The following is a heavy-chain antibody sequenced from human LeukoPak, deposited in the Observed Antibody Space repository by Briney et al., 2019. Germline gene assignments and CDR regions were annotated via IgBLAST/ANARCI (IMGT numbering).Heavy chain of an antibody. CDR2: IYHSGNT. J-gene: IGHJ4*02. Sequence: PSETLSLTCTVSSYSISSGYYWGWIRQPPGKGLEWIGSIYHSGNTYYNPSLKSRVTISIDTSKNQFSLKVSSVTAADTAVYYCARGGGHDWGAFDYWGQGTLVTVSS. CDR1: SYSISSGYY. V-gene: IGHV4-38-2*02. CDR3: ARGGGHDWGAFDY. D-gene: IGHD5-12*01.